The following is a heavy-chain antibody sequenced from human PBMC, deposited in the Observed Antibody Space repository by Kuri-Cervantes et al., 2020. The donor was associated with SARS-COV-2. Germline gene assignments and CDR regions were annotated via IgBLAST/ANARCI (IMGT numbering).Heavy chain of an antibody. J-gene: IGHJ2*01. CDR1: RCTFSSYA. CDR2: IIPIFGTA. Sequence: SVTVTCQASRCTFSSYAISWVRQAPGQGLEWMGGIIPIFGTANYAQKFQGRVTITADESTSTAYMELSSLRSEDTAVYYCASRKRELVYATRGGYFDLWGRGTLVTVSS. D-gene: IGHD2-8*01. V-gene: IGHV1-69*13. CDR3: ASRKRELVYATRGGYFDL.